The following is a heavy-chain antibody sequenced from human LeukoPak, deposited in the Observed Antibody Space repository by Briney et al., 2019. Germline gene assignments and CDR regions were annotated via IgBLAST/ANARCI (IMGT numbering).Heavy chain of an antibody. V-gene: IGHV4-39*01. CDR2: IYYSGST. CDR3: ARQGYYDFWSGQHDY. J-gene: IGHJ4*02. D-gene: IGHD3-3*01. CDR1: GGSISSSSYY. Sequence: SETLSLTCTFSGGSISSSSYYWGWIRQPPGKGLEWIGSIYYSGSTYYNPSLKSRVTISVDTPKNQFSLKLSSVTAADTAVYYCARQGYYDFWSGQHDYRGQGTLVTVSS.